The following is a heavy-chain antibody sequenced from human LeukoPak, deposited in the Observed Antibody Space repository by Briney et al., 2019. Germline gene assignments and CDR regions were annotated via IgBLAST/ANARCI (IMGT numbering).Heavy chain of an antibody. CDR2: IIPIFGTA. CDR1: GGTFSSYA. Sequence: ASVKVSCKASGGTFSSYAISWERQAPGQGLEWMGGIIPIFGTANYARKFQGRVTITADESTSTAYMELSSLRSEDTAVYYCARGQYYDFWSEYYFDYWGQGTLVTVSS. V-gene: IGHV1-69*13. J-gene: IGHJ4*02. CDR3: ARGQYYDFWSEYYFDY. D-gene: IGHD3-3*01.